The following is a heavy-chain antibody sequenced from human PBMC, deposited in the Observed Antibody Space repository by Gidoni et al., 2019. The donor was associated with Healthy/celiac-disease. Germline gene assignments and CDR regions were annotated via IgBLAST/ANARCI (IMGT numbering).Heavy chain of an antibody. CDR2: IRSKAYGGTT. J-gene: IGHJ3*02. Sequence: EVPLVESGGGLVQPGRSLRLSCPASGFTFGAYAMSWVRQDPGKGLEWVGLIRSKAYGGTTEYAASVKGRFTISRDDSKSIAYLQMNSLKTEDTAVYYCTRGWSGSYVPLGAFDIWGQGTMVTVSS. CDR1: GFTFGAYA. V-gene: IGHV3-49*04. D-gene: IGHD1-26*01. CDR3: TRGWSGSYVPLGAFDI.